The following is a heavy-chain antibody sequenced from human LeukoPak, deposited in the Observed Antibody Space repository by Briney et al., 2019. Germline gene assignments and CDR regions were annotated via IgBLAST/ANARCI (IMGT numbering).Heavy chain of an antibody. Sequence: GGSLRVYCAASGFTVSSNYMSWVRPAPGKGLEWVSVIYSGGTTYYADSVKGRFTISRDNSKNTLHLQMNSLRAEDTAVYYCARDQYSYAHAAHWGQGTLVTVSS. D-gene: IGHD5-18*01. CDR3: ARDQYSYAHAAH. CDR2: IYSGGTT. V-gene: IGHV3-66*01. CDR1: GFTVSSNY. J-gene: IGHJ4*02.